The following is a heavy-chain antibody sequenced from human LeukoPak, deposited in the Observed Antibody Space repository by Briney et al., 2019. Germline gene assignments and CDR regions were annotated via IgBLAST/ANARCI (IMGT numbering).Heavy chain of an antibody. D-gene: IGHD3-10*01. CDR3: ARRMLHYYGSNWFDP. V-gene: IGHV4-30-2*01. CDR2: IYHSGST. J-gene: IGHJ5*02. CDR1: GGSISSGGYS. Sequence: SQTLSLTCAVSGGSISSGGYSWSWIRQPPGKGLEWIGYIYHSGSTYYNPSLKSRVTISVDRSKNQFSLKLSSVTAADTAVYYCARRMLHYYGSNWFDPWGQGTLVTVSS.